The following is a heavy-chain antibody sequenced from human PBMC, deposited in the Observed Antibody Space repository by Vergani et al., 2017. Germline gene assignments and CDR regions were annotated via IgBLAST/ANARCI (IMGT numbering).Heavy chain of an antibody. V-gene: IGHV3-30*03. J-gene: IGHJ3*02. CDR2: ISYDGSNK. D-gene: IGHD3-22*01. CDR3: ARDYYDSSGYYGAAFDI. Sequence: QVQLVESGGGVVQPGRSLRLSCAASGFTFSSYGMHWVRQAPGKGLEWVAVISYDGSNKYYADSVKGRFTISRDNSKNTLYLQMNSLRAEDTAVYYCARDYYDSSGYYGAAFDIWGQGTMVTVSS. CDR1: GFTFSSYG.